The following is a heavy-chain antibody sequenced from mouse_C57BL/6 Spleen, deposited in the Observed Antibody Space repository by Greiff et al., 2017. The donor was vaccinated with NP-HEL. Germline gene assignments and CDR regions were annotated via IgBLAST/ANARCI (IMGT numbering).Heavy chain of an antibody. D-gene: IGHD1-1*01. CDR1: GYSFTDYN. Sequence: QLQESGPELVKPGASVKISCKASGYSFTDYNMNWVKQSNGKSLEWIGVINPNYGTTSYNQKFKGKATLTVDQSSSTAYMQLHTLTSEDSAVYDCVSEVVATGFISYWGHCTSVTVSS. CDR2: INPNYGTT. V-gene: IGHV1-39*01. J-gene: IGHJ4*01. CDR3: VSEVVATGFISY.